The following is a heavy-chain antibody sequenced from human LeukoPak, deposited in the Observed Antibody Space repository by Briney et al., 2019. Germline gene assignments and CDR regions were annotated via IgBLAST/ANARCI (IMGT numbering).Heavy chain of an antibody. CDR2: IFYSGST. J-gene: IGHJ4*02. CDR3: ARLLVPTAGGYYFDS. Sequence: SETLSLTCTVSGASISSHYWSWIRQPPGKGLEWIGHIFYSGSTYYNPSLKSRLTLSVDRSKNQFSLELSSVTAADTAVYCCARLLVPTAGGYYFDSWGQGALVIVSS. D-gene: IGHD2-2*01. V-gene: IGHV4-59*11. CDR1: GASISSHY.